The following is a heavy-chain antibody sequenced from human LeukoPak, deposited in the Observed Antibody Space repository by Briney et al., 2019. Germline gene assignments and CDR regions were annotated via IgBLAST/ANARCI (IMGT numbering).Heavy chain of an antibody. CDR1: GFTFSSYR. Sequence: GGSLRLSCAASGFTFSSYRMNWVRQAPGKGLEWVSSISSSSSYIYYADTVKGRFTISRDNSKNTLYMQMNRLRAEHTAVYFFAAPAREQWHYGDYGYWGQGSLLTSSS. V-gene: IGHV3-21*01. CDR2: ISSSSSYI. J-gene: IGHJ4*02. D-gene: IGHD4-17*01. CDR3: AAPAREQWHYGDYGY.